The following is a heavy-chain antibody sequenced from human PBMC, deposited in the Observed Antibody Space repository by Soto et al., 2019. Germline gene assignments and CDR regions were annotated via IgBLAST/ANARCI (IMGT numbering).Heavy chain of an antibody. Sequence: QVPLVQSGAEVKKPGASVKVSCKASGYTFTSYAMHWVRQAPGQRLEWMGWINPGSGNTKYSQKFQGRVTITRDTSASTAYMELSSLRSEDTAVYYCAREFGVVVMGDDAFDYWGQGTVVNVSP. CDR3: AREFGVVVMGDDAFDY. CDR2: INPGSGNT. D-gene: IGHD3-3*01. J-gene: IGHJ3*01. CDR1: GYTFTSYA. V-gene: IGHV1-3*01.